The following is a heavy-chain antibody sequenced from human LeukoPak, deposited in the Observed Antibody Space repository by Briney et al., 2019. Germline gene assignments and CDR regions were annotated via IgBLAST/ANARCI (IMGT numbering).Heavy chain of an antibody. CDR2: IYSVSDT. CDR3: AKGYYYDSSGYYWPIDY. V-gene: IGHV3-53*01. CDR1: GFSVSSNY. J-gene: IGHJ4*02. D-gene: IGHD3-22*01. Sequence: GGSLRLSCAASGFSVSSNYMTWVRQAPGKGLQWVSVIYSVSDTFYADSVKGRFTISRDNSKNTVSLQMNSLRADDTAVYYCAKGYYYDSSGYYWPIDYWGQGTLVTVSS.